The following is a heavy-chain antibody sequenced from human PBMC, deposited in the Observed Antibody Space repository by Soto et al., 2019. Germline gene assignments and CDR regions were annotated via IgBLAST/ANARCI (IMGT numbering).Heavy chain of an antibody. D-gene: IGHD6-19*01. J-gene: IGHJ4*02. CDR2: ISSNGGST. CDR3: VRLFGSGRKFDY. V-gene: IGHV3-64D*06. CDR1: GFTFSSYA. Sequence: GGSLRLSCSASGFTFSSYAMHWVRQAPGKGLEYVSAISSNGGSTYYADSVKGRFTISRDNSKNTLYLQMSSLRADDTAVQYCVRLFGSGRKFDYWGQGTLVIVSS.